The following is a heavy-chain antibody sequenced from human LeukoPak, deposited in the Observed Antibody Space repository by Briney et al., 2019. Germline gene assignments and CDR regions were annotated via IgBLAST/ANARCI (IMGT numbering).Heavy chain of an antibody. Sequence: PSETLSLTCAVYGGSFSGYYWSWIRQPPGKGLEWIGEINHSGSTNYNPSLKSRVTISVDTSKNQFSLKLSSVIAADTAVYYCARPDIVVVPAAIGAFDIWGQGTMVTVSS. CDR1: GGSFSGYY. V-gene: IGHV4-34*01. J-gene: IGHJ3*02. CDR2: INHSGST. CDR3: ARPDIVVVPAAIGAFDI. D-gene: IGHD2-2*02.